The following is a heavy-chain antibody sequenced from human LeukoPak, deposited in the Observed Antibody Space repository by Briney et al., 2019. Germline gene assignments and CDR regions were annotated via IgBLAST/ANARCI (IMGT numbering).Heavy chain of an antibody. D-gene: IGHD3-16*02. CDR2: IRSDGSNK. V-gene: IGHV3-30*02. CDR3: AKDTVMITFGGVIGS. J-gene: IGHJ5*02. CDR1: GFIFSSYG. Sequence: GGSLRLSCAASGFIFSSYGMHWVRQAPGKGLDWVAFIRSDGSNKYYADSVKGRFTISRDNSKNTLYLQMNSLRAEDTAVYYCAKDTVMITFGGVIGSWGQGTLVTVSS.